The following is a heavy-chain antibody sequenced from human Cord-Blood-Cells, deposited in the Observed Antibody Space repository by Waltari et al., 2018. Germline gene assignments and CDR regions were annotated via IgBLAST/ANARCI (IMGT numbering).Heavy chain of an antibody. J-gene: IGHJ4*02. Sequence: QVQLVQSGAEVKKPGSSVKVSCKASGGTFSSYAISWVRQAPGQGLEWMGGIIPIFGTANYAQKFQGRVTITADESTSTAYMELSSLRSEDTAVYYCARHREISSLSGSYYFDYWGQGTLVTVSS. V-gene: IGHV1-69*01. D-gene: IGHD1-26*01. CDR3: ARHREISSLSGSYYFDY. CDR1: GGTFSSYA. CDR2: IIPIFGTA.